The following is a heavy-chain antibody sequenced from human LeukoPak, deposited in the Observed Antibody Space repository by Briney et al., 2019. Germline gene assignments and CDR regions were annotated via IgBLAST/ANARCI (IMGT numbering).Heavy chain of an antibody. V-gene: IGHV3-7*01. Sequence: GGSLRLSCATSGFSFSSYWMSWVRQAPGKGLEWVANIKKDGSEKYYVDSVKGRFTISRDNVKNSLYLQMNSLRDEDTAVYYCARDRDYAFDSWGQGTLVTVSS. CDR3: ARDRDYAFDS. D-gene: IGHD4-17*01. J-gene: IGHJ4*02. CDR2: IKKDGSEK. CDR1: GFSFSSYW.